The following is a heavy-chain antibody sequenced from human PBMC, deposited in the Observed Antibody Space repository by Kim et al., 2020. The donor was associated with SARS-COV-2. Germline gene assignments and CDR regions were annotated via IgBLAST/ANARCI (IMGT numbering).Heavy chain of an antibody. CDR3: ARANSFNWNDGNHFDY. D-gene: IGHD1-1*01. CDR1: GFTFNNYD. Sequence: GGSLRLSCAASGFTFNNYDVDWVRQAPGRGLEWVSHISTSDNTIYYADSVKGRFTISRDNARNSLYLQMNSLRAEDTAVYYCARANSFNWNDGNHFDYWGQGILVTVSS. V-gene: IGHV3-48*03. CDR2: ISTSDNTI. J-gene: IGHJ4*02.